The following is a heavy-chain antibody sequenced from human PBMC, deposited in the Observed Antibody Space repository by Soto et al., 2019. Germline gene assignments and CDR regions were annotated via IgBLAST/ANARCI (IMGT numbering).Heavy chain of an antibody. V-gene: IGHV3-30*18. CDR2: ISYDGSNK. CDR1: GFTFSSYG. D-gene: IGHD3-3*01. J-gene: IGHJ3*02. Sequence: QVQLVESGGGVVQPGRSLRLSCAASGFTFSSYGMHWVRQSPGKGLEWVVVISYDGSNKYYADSVKLRFTMSRDNSKNTLYLQMNSLIAEDTAVYYCAKVQYNFWSGLAAFDICCQGTMVTVSS. CDR3: AKVQYNFWSGLAAFDI.